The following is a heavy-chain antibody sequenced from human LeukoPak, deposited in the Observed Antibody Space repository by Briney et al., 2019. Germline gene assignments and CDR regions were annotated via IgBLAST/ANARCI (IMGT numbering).Heavy chain of an antibody. D-gene: IGHD3/OR15-3a*01. Sequence: ASVLVSCKASGYTFTDHYFRWIRQTPGQGLEWMGGIHPKSGGAKYGQKFQGRVTMTRDTSITTGYMELSRLTSDDTAVYHCAIESPSGTSDFSKCFDFWGQGTLVTVSS. CDR3: AIESPSGTSDFSKCFDF. V-gene: IGHV1-2*02. J-gene: IGHJ4*02. CDR1: GYTFTDHY. CDR2: IHPKSGGA.